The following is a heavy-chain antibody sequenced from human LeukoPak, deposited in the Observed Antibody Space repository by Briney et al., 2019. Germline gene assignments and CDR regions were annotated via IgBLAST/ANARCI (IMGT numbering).Heavy chain of an antibody. CDR1: GGSVSSGSYY. J-gene: IGHJ6*03. CDR3: ARGSTSGWTGGGFYYYMDV. Sequence: NSSETLSLTCTVSGGSVSSGSYYWSWIRQPAGKGLEWIGRIFTSGNTNYNPSLKSRVTMSVDTSKNQFSLKLNSMTAADTAVYYCARGSTSGWTGGGFYYYMDVWGKGTTVTISS. D-gene: IGHD6-19*01. CDR2: IFTSGNT. V-gene: IGHV4-61*02.